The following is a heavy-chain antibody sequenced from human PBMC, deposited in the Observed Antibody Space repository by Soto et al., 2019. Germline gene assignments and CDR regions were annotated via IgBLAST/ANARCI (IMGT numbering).Heavy chain of an antibody. V-gene: IGHV1-18*04. CDR3: ARAPGSSSRPLVFDY. D-gene: IGHD6-6*01. CDR1: GDTFTSNG. Sequence: ASVKVSCKASGDTFTSNGISWVRQAPGQGLEWLAWISIYNGNTQYAQKVQGRVTMTTDTSTNTAYMELRSLRSDDTAVYYCARAPGSSSRPLVFDYWGQGTLVTVSS. J-gene: IGHJ4*02. CDR2: ISIYNGNT.